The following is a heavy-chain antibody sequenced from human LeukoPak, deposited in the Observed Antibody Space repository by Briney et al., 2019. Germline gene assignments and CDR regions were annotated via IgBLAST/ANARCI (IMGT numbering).Heavy chain of an antibody. Sequence: QSGPTLVKPTQTLTLTCTFSGFSLSTSGVGVGWIRQPPGKALEWLALIYWNDDKRYSPSLKSRLTITQDTSKNQVVLTMTNMDPVDTATYYCAHSPAGLDIRWYYFDYWGQGTLVTVSS. CDR1: GFSLSTSGVG. CDR2: IYWNDDK. D-gene: IGHD3/OR15-3a*01. V-gene: IGHV2-5*01. CDR3: AHSPAGLDIRWYYFDY. J-gene: IGHJ4*02.